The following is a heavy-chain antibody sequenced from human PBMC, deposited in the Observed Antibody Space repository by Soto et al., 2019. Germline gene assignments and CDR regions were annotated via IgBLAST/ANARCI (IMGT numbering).Heavy chain of an antibody. CDR3: ASGMWDYNWNYPNPDY. V-gene: IGHV1-18*01. CDR2: ISAYNGNT. D-gene: IGHD1-7*01. J-gene: IGHJ4*02. Sequence: QVQLVQSGAEVKKPGASVKVSCKTSGYTFTSYGISWVRQAPGQGLEWMGWISAYNGNTNYAQKLQGRVTMTTDTSTSTAYMELRSLRSDDTAVYYCASGMWDYNWNYPNPDYWGQGTLVTVSS. CDR1: GYTFTSYG.